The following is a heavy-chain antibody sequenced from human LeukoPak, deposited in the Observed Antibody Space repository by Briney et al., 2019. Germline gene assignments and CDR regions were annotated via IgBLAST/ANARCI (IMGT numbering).Heavy chain of an antibody. CDR2: INHSGST. D-gene: IGHD3-10*01. J-gene: IGHJ6*03. Sequence: SETLSLTCAVYGGSFSGYYWSWIRQPPGKGLEWSGEINHSGSTNYNPSLKSRVTISVDTSKNQFSLNLSSVTAADTAVYYCARVWFGENRYYYYYMDVWGKGTTVTVSS. CDR3: ARVWFGENRYYYYYMDV. V-gene: IGHV4-34*01. CDR1: GGSFSGYY.